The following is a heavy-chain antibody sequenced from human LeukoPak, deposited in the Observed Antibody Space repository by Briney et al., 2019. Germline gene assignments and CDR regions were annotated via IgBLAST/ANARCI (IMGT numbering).Heavy chain of an antibody. J-gene: IGHJ4*02. CDR1: GFTFSSYA. D-gene: IGHD5-12*01. CDR3: ARVGYSCYDYDY. V-gene: IGHV3-23*01. CDR2: ISGSGDST. Sequence: PGGPLRLSCEASGFTFSSYAMSWVRQAPGKGLEWVSVISGSGDSTYYADSVEGRCTSSRDNSKDALYLQMNSLRAEDTAVYYCARVGYSCYDYDYWGQGTLVTVSS.